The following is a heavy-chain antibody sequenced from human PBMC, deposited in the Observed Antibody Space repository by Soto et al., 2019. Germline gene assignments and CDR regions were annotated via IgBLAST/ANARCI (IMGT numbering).Heavy chain of an antibody. CDR3: ARRYGSAIDY. V-gene: IGHV4-59*08. Sequence: SETLSLTSTVSGGTISSCYWSWIRQPPGKGLEWIGYIYYSGSTNCNPSLKSRVTISVDTSKNQFSLKLSSVTAADTAVYYCARRYGSAIDYWGQGTLVTVSS. CDR2: IYYSGST. D-gene: IGHD1-26*01. CDR1: GGTISSCY. J-gene: IGHJ4*02.